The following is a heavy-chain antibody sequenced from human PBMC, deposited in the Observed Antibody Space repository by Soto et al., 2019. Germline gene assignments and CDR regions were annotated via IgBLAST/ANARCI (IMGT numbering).Heavy chain of an antibody. CDR1: GGSFSGYY. CDR2: INHSGSP. Sequence: PSETLSLTCALYGGSFSGYYWSWLRQPPGKGLEWIGEINHSGSPNYNPSLKSRVTISVDTSKNQFSLKMTSVTAADTAVYYCATANWSHHYFDPWGQGTLVTVSS. CDR3: ATANWSHHYFDP. V-gene: IGHV4-34*01. D-gene: IGHD1-1*01. J-gene: IGHJ5*02.